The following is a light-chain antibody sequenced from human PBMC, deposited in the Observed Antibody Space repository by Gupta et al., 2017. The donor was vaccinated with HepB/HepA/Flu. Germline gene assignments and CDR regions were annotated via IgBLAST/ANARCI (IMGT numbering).Light chain of an antibody. CDR2: SAS. V-gene: IGKV1-9*01. CDR3: QHVDHFPFT. J-gene: IGKJ3*01. Sequence: DIQLTQSPSFLSASVGDRVTITCRASLGIRNYLAWYQQKPGKAPKLLIYSASALQSGVPSRFSGGGFGTEFTLTIDSLQPEDFATYYCQHVDHFPFTFGPGTKLNI. CDR1: LGIRNY.